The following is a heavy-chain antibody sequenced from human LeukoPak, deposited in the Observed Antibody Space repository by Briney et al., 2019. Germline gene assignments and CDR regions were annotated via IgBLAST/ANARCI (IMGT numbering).Heavy chain of an antibody. J-gene: IGHJ6*04. CDR1: GGSISSYY. CDR2: IYYSGST. Sequence: SETLSLTCTVSGGSISSYYWSWIRQPPGKGLEWIGYIYYSGSTNYNPSLKSRVTISVDTPKNQFSLKLSSVTAADTAVYYCARVGANSYGLDVWGKGTTVTVSS. D-gene: IGHD4/OR15-4a*01. CDR3: ARVGANSYGLDV. V-gene: IGHV4-59*01.